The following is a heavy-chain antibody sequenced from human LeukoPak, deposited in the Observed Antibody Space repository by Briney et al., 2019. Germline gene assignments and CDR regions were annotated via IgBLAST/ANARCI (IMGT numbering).Heavy chain of an antibody. Sequence: PGGSLRLSCAASGFTFSSYGMHWVRQAPGKGLEWVAVISYDGSNKYYADSVKGRFTISRDNSKNTLYLQMNSLGAEDTAVYYCAKERGISGYDSHFTFDYWGQGTLVTVSS. CDR2: ISYDGSNK. CDR1: GFTFSSYG. D-gene: IGHD5-12*01. J-gene: IGHJ4*02. V-gene: IGHV3-30*18. CDR3: AKERGISGYDSHFTFDY.